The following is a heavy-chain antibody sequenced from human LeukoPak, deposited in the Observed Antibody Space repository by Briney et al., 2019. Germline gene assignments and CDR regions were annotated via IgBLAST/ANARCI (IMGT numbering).Heavy chain of an antibody. V-gene: IGHV3-43*02. D-gene: IGHD5-24*01. CDR2: ISGDGDNT. CDR3: AKDSGGDGYTVAFDI. Sequence: GGSLRLSCAASGFTFDDYVMHWVRQAPGKGLEWVSLISGDGDNTYYADSVKGRFTISRDNSKNSLYLQMNSLRTEDTALYYCAKDSGGDGYTVAFDIWGQGTMVTVSS. CDR1: GFTFDDYV. J-gene: IGHJ3*02.